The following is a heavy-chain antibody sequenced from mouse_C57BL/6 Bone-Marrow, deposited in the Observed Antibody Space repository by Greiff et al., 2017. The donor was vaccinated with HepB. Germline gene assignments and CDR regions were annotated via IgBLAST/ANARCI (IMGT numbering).Heavy chain of an antibody. V-gene: IGHV5-4*01. CDR3: ARDLLLRERYFDV. Sequence: EVMLVESGGGLVKPGGSLKLSCAASGFTFSSYAMSWVRQTPEKRLEWVATISDGGSYTYYPDNVKGRFTISRDNAKNNLYLQMSHLKSEDTAMYYCARDLLLRERYFDVWGTGTTVTVSS. CDR2: ISDGGSYT. D-gene: IGHD1-1*01. CDR1: GFTFSSYA. J-gene: IGHJ1*03.